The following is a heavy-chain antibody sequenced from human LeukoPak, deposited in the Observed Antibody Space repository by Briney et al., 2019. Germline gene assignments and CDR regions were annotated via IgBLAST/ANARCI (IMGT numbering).Heavy chain of an antibody. V-gene: IGHV1-3*01. J-gene: IGHJ3*02. Sequence: ASVKVSCKASGYTFTSYAMHWVRQAPGQRLEWMGWINAGNGNTKYSQKFQGRVTITADESTSTAYMELSSLRSEDTAVYYCARGGSCSNTSCQGAFDIWGQGTMVTVSS. D-gene: IGHD2-2*01. CDR2: INAGNGNT. CDR3: ARGGSCSNTSCQGAFDI. CDR1: GYTFTSYA.